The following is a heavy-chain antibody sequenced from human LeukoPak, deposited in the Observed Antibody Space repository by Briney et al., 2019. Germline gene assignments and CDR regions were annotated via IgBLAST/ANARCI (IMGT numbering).Heavy chain of an antibody. Sequence: GGSLRLSCAASGFTFDVYAMHWVRQAPGKGLEWVSLISWDGGSTYYADSVKGRFIISRDNSKNSLYLQMNSLRAEDTALYYCAKDKDPYYYYGMGVWGQGTTVTVSS. CDR1: GFTFDVYA. CDR2: ISWDGGST. CDR3: AKDKDPYYYYGMGV. V-gene: IGHV3-43D*03. J-gene: IGHJ6*02.